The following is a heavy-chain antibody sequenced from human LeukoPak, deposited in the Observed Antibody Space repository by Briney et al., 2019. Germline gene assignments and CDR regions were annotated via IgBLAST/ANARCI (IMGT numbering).Heavy chain of an antibody. CDR3: ATQPTHCSGGRCYPNWFDP. V-gene: IGHV4-4*09. J-gene: IGHJ5*02. CDR2: IYSSGGT. Sequence: PSETLSLTCTVSGGSITNYYWDWIRQPPGKRLEWIGYIYSSGGTNYNPSLKSRVTISVDTSKNQFSLRLSSVTAADTAVYYCATQPTHCSGGRCYPNWFDPWGQGTLVTVTS. CDR1: GGSITNYY. D-gene: IGHD2-15*01.